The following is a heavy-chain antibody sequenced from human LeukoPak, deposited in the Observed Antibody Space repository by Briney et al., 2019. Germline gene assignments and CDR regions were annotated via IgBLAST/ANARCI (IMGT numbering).Heavy chain of an antibody. CDR1: GGSISSYY. Sequence: ASETLSLTCTVSGGSISSYYWSWIRQPPGKGLEWIGYIYYSGSTNYNPSLKSRVTISVDTSKNQFSLKLSSVTAADTAVYYCARDEVPYGMDVWGQGTTVTVSS. D-gene: IGHD1-1*01. V-gene: IGHV4-59*01. CDR2: IYYSGST. CDR3: ARDEVPYGMDV. J-gene: IGHJ6*02.